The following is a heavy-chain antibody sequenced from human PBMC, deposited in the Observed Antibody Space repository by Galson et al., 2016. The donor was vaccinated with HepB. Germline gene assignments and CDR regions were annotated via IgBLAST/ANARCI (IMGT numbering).Heavy chain of an antibody. CDR1: GFSISIYS. V-gene: IGHV3-23*01. CDR3: AKISLVGYNSGWGGSFDI. Sequence: SLRLSCAASGFSISIYSMNWVRQAPGKGXXXVSXXXGXXTGTSXXDSVXGRFTISRDNSKNTLXXQMNSLRAEDAAVYYCAKISLVGYNSGWGGSFDIWGRGTMVTVSS. CDR2: XXGXXTGT. D-gene: IGHD6-19*01. J-gene: IGHJ3*02.